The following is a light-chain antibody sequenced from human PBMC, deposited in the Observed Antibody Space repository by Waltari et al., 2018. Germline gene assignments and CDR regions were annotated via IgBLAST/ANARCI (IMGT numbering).Light chain of an antibody. Sequence: DFRFAQAPSPLSAALRDKVTIPCQASQDISKYFNWYQQKPGKAPKLLISDASSMKAGVPSRFSGSGSGTHFTLTINSLQPEDIGIYYCQQHDNIPYTFGQGTNVEMK. J-gene: IGKJ4*01. CDR2: DAS. CDR3: QQHDNIPYT. CDR1: QDISKY. V-gene: IGKV1-33*01.